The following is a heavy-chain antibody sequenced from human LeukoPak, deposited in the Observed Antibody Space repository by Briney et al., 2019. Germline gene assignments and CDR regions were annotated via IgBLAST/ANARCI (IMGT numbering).Heavy chain of an antibody. CDR2: ISGSGGST. CDR1: GFTFSNYA. V-gene: IGHV3-23*01. J-gene: IGHJ4*02. CDR3: AKGKAYYYDASGQYFDY. Sequence: GGSLRLSCAASGFTFSNYAMSWVRQAPGKGLEWVSGISGSGGSTYYADSVKGRFTISRDNSKNTLYLQMNSLRAEDTAVYYCAKGKAYYYDASGQYFDYWGQGTLVTVSS. D-gene: IGHD3-22*01.